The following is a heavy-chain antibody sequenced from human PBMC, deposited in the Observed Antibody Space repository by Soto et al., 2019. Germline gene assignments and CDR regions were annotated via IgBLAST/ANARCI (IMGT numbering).Heavy chain of an antibody. D-gene: IGHD1-26*01. Sequence: GSLRLSCAASGFTFSSYGMHWVRQAPGKGLEWVAVIWYDGSNKYYADSVKGRFTISRDNSKNTLYLQMNSLRAEDTAVYYCARVYSGSYYDWFDPWGQGTLVTVSS. CDR1: GFTFSSYG. CDR2: IWYDGSNK. V-gene: IGHV3-33*01. CDR3: ARVYSGSYYDWFDP. J-gene: IGHJ5*02.